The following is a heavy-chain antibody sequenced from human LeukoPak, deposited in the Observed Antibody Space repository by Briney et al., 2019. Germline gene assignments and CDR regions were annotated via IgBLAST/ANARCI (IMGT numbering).Heavy chain of an antibody. CDR1: GFTFNTYT. D-gene: IGHD4-17*01. CDR2: ITASSTAI. Sequence: PGGSLRLSCAASGFTFNTYTMNWVRQAPGKGLEWVSSITASSTAIYSADSVKGRFTISRDNAKNFLYLQMNSLRAEDTAVYYCARRHDYGDFVSYWGQGTLVTVSS. J-gene: IGHJ4*02. CDR3: ARRHDYGDFVSY. V-gene: IGHV3-21*01.